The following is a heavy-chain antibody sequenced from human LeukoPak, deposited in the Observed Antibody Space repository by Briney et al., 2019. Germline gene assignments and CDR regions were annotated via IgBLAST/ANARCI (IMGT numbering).Heavy chain of an antibody. D-gene: IGHD2-2*01. CDR2: IRYDGSNK. CDR3: AKRGVVPAAVDY. CDR1: GFTFSSYG. J-gene: IGHJ4*02. V-gene: IGHV3-30*02. Sequence: GRSLRLSCAASGFTFSSYGMHWVRQAPGKGLEWVAFIRYDGSNKYYADSVKGRFTISRDNSKNTLYLQMNSLRAEDTAVYYCAKRGVVPAAVDYWGQGTLVTVSS.